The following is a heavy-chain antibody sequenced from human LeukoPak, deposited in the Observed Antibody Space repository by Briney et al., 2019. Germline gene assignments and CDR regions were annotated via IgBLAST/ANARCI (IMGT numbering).Heavy chain of an antibody. Sequence: GGSLRLSCAASGFTFSDHYMSWIRQAPGKGLQWVSFISTSSSYTTYADSVKGRFTISRDDAKNSLYLQMNSLRVEDTAVYYCARGTRGPDYWGQGTLVTVSS. J-gene: IGHJ4*02. CDR1: GFTFSDHY. V-gene: IGHV3-11*06. CDR2: ISTSSSYT. D-gene: IGHD2-15*01. CDR3: ARGTRGPDY.